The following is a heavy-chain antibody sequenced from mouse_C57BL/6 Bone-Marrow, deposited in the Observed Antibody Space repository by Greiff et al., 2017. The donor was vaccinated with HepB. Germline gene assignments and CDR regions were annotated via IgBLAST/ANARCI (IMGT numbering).Heavy chain of an antibody. V-gene: IGHV1-54*01. D-gene: IGHD1-1*01. Sequence: QVQLQQSGAVLVRPGTSVKVSCKASGYAFTNYLIEWVKQRPGQGLEWIGVIYPGSGGTNYNEKFKGKATLTADKSSSTAYMQRSSLTSEDAAVYFCAREADGFAYWGQGTLVTVSA. CDR3: AREADGFAY. J-gene: IGHJ3*01. CDR1: GYAFTNYL. CDR2: IYPGSGGT.